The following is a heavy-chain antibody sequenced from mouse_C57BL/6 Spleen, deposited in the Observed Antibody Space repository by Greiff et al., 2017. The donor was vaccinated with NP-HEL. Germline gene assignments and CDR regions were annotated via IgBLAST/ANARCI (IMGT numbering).Heavy chain of an antibody. D-gene: IGHD1-1*01. CDR1: GYTFTSYW. CDR3: ARDYYGSSPYWYCDV. V-gene: IGHV1-72*01. Sequence: QVQLQQPGAELVKPGASVKLSCKASGYTFTSYWMHWVKQRPGRGLEWIGRIDPSSGGTKYNEKFKSKATLTVDKPSSTAYMQLSSLTSEDSAVYYCARDYYGSSPYWYCDVWGTGTTVTVSS. CDR2: IDPSSGGT. J-gene: IGHJ1*03.